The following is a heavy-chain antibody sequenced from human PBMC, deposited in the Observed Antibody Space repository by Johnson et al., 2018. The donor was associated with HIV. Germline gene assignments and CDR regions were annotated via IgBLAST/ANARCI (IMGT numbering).Heavy chain of an antibody. D-gene: IGHD3-22*01. CDR1: GFTFSSYA. CDR2: ISYDGSNK. CDR3: ARDEITMIVVAGDAFDI. V-gene: IGHV3-30*04. J-gene: IGHJ3*02. Sequence: QVQLVESGGGVVRPGGSLRLSCAASGFTFSSYAMHWVRQAPGKGLEWVAVISYDGSNKYYADSVKGRFTISRDNSKNTLYLQMNSLRAEDTAVYYCARDEITMIVVAGDAFDIWGQGTMVTVSS.